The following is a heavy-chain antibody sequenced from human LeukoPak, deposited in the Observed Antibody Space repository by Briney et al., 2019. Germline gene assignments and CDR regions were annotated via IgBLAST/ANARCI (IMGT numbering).Heavy chain of an antibody. D-gene: IGHD2-15*01. J-gene: IGHJ4*02. Sequence: VASVEVSCKASGYTFTSYYMQWVRQAPGQGLEWMGIINPSDGTTYYIQKFQGRVTITRDTSTSTVYMGLSSLRSGDTAIYYCARVFCGGGTCYSRGLIDSWGQGTLVTVSS. CDR2: INPSDGTT. CDR1: GYTFTSYY. CDR3: ARVFCGGGTCYSRGLIDS. V-gene: IGHV1-46*01.